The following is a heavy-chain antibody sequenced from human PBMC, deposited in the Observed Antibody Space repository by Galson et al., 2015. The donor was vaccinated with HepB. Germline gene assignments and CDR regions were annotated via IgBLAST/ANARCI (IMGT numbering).Heavy chain of an antibody. CDR2: ITHDGSIT. CDR1: GFNLRDFY. D-gene: IGHD6-13*01. CDR3: VRDANIGAAGKLYDI. Sequence: SLRLSCAASGFNLRDFYMHWVRQVPGKGPVWISHITHDGSITTYADSVRGRFTISRDNAKNTLYLQMNSLRAEDSAVYFCVRDANIGAAGKLYDIWGQGTLVTVSS. V-gene: IGHV3-74*03. J-gene: IGHJ4*02.